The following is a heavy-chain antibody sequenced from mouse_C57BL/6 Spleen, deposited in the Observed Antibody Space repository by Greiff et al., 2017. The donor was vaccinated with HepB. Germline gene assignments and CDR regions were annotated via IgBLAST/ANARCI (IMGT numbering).Heavy chain of an antibody. D-gene: IGHD2-12*01. CDR1: GFNIKDYY. Sequence: VQLQQSGAELVRPGASVKLSCTASGFNIKDYYMHWVKQRPEQGLEWIGRIDPEDGDTEYAPKFQGKATMTADTSSNTAYLQLSSLTSEDTAVYYCTRDDDGAWFAYWGQGTLVTVSA. J-gene: IGHJ3*01. CDR2: IDPEDGDT. V-gene: IGHV14-1*01. CDR3: TRDDDGAWFAY.